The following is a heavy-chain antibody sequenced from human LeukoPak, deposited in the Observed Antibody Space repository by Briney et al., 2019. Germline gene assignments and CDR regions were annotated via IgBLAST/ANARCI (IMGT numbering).Heavy chain of an antibody. CDR3: ARAGLGDVSLDY. V-gene: IGHV1-2*02. J-gene: IGHJ4*02. Sequence: ASVKVSCKASGYTFTGYYMHWVRQAPGQGLEWMGWINPNSGGPNYAQKFQGRVTMTRDTSISTAYMELSRLRSDDTAVYYCARAGLGDVSLDYWGQGTLVTVSS. CDR2: INPNSGGP. CDR1: GYTFTGYY. D-gene: IGHD2-21*01.